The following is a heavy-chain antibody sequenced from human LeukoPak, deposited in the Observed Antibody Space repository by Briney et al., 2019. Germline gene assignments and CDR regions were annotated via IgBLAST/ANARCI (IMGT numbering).Heavy chain of an antibody. CDR2: IDGGGSST. CDR3: ARGPGSSGGAYVGDY. V-gene: IGHV3-74*01. Sequence: GGSLRLSCGASGFTFSYHWMHWVRQVPGKGLLWVSRIDGGGSSTSYADSVKGRFSISRDNAKSTLYLQMSSLRAEDTAVYYCARGPGSSGGAYVGDYWGPGALATVSS. D-gene: IGHD3-22*01. CDR1: GFTFSYHW. J-gene: IGHJ4*01.